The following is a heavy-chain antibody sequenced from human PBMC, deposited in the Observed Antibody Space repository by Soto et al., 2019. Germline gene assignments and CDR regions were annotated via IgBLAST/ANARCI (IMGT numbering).Heavy chain of an antibody. D-gene: IGHD1-26*01. Sequence: QVQLEQSGAEVKKPGASVKVSCKASGYTFTSYGISWVRQAPGQGLEWMGWISAYNGNTNYAQKLQGRVTMTTDTSTSIAYMELRSLRSDDTAVYYCARDWEYGATSYYFDYWGQGTLVTVSS. CDR1: GYTFTSYG. J-gene: IGHJ4*02. CDR2: ISAYNGNT. CDR3: ARDWEYGATSYYFDY. V-gene: IGHV1-18*01.